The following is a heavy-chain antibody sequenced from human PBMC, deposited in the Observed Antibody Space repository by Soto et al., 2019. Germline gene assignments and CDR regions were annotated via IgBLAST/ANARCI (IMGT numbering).Heavy chain of an antibody. CDR2: ISNSGDTI. J-gene: IGHJ6*02. V-gene: IGHV3-23*01. CDR1: GFTFSYYT. CDR3: EVPVPDPTHYKSCYMDV. D-gene: IGHD2-2*01. Sequence: EVQLLESGGGLVQPGGSLRLSCVASGFTFSYYTMSLVRQAPGKGLAWVSGISNSGDTIYYADSVKGRFPISRDNSKNTLYLQISGLLADDTEVNYCEVPVPDPTHYKSCYMDVWGHGTPVTVPS.